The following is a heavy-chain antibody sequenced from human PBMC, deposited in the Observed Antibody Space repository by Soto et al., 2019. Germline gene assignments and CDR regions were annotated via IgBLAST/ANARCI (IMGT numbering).Heavy chain of an antibody. V-gene: IGHV3-48*02. CDR1: GFTFSSYS. CDR2: ISSSSSTI. CDR3: ARVRWEQQYSHY. J-gene: IGHJ4*02. D-gene: IGHD6-13*01. Sequence: GGSLRLSCAASGFTFSSYSMNWVRQAPGKGLEWVSYISSSSSTIYYADSVKGRFTISGDNAKNSLYLQMNSLRDEETAVDYCARVRWEQQYSHYWGQGTLVTVSS.